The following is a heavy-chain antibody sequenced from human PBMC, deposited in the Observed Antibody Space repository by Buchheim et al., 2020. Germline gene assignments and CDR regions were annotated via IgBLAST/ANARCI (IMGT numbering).Heavy chain of an antibody. Sequence: EVQLVESGGGLVKPGGSLRLSCAASGFTFSNAWMSWVRQAPGKGLEWVGRIKSKTDGGTTDYAAPVKGRFPISRDDLKHTLYLQMNSLKTEDTAVYYCTSLHYCGGDCYFIGYWGQGTL. V-gene: IGHV3-15*01. CDR1: GFTFSNAW. CDR3: TSLHYCGGDCYFIGY. CDR2: IKSKTDGGTT. D-gene: IGHD2-21*02. J-gene: IGHJ4*02.